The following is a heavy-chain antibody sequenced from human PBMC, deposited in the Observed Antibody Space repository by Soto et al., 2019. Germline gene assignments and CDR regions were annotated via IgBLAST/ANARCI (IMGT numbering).Heavy chain of an antibody. V-gene: IGHV3-23*01. Sequence: GGSLRLSCAASGFTFSSYAMSWVRQAPGKGLEWVSAISGSGGSTYYADSVKGRFTISRDNSKNTLYLQMNSLRAEDTAVYYCANSGVVYSSGWYGAWFDPWGQGTLVTVSS. D-gene: IGHD6-19*01. CDR1: GFTFSSYA. CDR3: ANSGVVYSSGWYGAWFDP. CDR2: ISGSGGST. J-gene: IGHJ5*02.